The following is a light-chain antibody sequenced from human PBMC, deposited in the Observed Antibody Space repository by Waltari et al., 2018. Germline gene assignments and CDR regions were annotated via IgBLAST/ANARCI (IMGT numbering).Light chain of an antibody. Sequence: QSALPQPPSASGSPGQSVTISCTGTRRDVGGYNLVSWYQQRPGKAPKLMISEVSKRPSGVPDRFSGSKSGSTASLTVSGLQAEDEADYYCSSYAGSNNLVFGGGTKLTVL. CDR3: SSYAGSNNLV. CDR1: RRDVGGYNL. V-gene: IGLV2-8*01. J-gene: IGLJ3*02. CDR2: EVS.